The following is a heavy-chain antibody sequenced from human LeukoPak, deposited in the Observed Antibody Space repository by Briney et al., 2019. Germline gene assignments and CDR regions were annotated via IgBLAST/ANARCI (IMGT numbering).Heavy chain of an antibody. D-gene: IGHD6-19*01. CDR3: ARLQPGIAVAKGINGMDV. J-gene: IGHJ6*02. CDR1: GYTFTSYD. V-gene: IGHV1-8*01. Sequence: ASVKVSCKASGYTFTSYDINWVRQATGQGLEWMGWMNPNSGNTGYAQRFQGRVTMTRNTSISTAYMELSSLRSEDTAVYYCARLQPGIAVAKGINGMDVWGQGTTVTVSS. CDR2: MNPNSGNT.